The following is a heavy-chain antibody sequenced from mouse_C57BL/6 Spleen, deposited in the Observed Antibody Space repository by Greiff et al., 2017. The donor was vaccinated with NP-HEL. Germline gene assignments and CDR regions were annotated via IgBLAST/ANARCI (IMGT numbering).Heavy chain of an antibody. V-gene: IGHV1-82*01. J-gene: IGHJ2*01. Sequence: QVQLKQSGPELVKPGASVKISCKASGYAFSSSWMNWVKQRPGKGLEWIGRIYPGDGDTNYNGKFKGKATLTADKSSSTAYMQLSSLTSEDSAVYFCARGGFYDDYDGRFDYWGQGTTLTVSS. CDR1: GYAFSSSW. CDR2: IYPGDGDT. D-gene: IGHD2-4*01. CDR3: ARGGFYDDYDGRFDY.